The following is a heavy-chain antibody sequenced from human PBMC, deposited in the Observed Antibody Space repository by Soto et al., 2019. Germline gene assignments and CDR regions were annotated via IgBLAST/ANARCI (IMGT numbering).Heavy chain of an antibody. J-gene: IGHJ4*02. Sequence: ASVKVSCKASGYTFTSYGISWVRQAPGQRLEWMGWISAYNGNTNYAQKLQGRVTMTTDTSTSTAYMELRSLRSDDTAVYFCARDAMDRDTAMAPGPDYWGQGTLVTVSS. CDR1: GYTFTSYG. V-gene: IGHV1-18*01. CDR3: ARDAMDRDTAMAPGPDY. CDR2: ISAYNGNT. D-gene: IGHD5-18*01.